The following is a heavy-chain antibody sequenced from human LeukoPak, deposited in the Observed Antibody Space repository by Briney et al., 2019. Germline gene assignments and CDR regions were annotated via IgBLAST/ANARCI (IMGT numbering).Heavy chain of an antibody. Sequence: SETLSLTCSVSGGFISGSGHYWTWTRQHPGGALNWLGFIHPGGTIYYKPSLSSRLTISADTSKNQMSLKLSSVTAADTAVYYCSTGGDTAKGGDSWGQGTMVTVSS. CDR3: STGGDTAKGGDS. CDR2: IHPGGTI. CDR1: GGFISGSGHY. D-gene: IGHD5-18*01. J-gene: IGHJ4*02. V-gene: IGHV4-31*03.